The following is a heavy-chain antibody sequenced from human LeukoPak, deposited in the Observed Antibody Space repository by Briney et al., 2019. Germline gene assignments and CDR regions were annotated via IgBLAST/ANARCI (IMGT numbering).Heavy chain of an antibody. D-gene: IGHD2-2*01. V-gene: IGHV4-39*01. CDR3: ARGARYCSSTSCYVVY. CDR1: GGSISSSSYY. J-gene: IGHJ4*02. CDR2: IYYSGST. Sequence: PSETLSLTCTVSGGSISSSSYYWGWIRQPPGKGLEWIGSIYYSGSTYYNPSLKSRVTISVDTSKNQFSLKLSSVIAADTAVYYCARGARYCSSTSCYVVYWGQGTLVTVSS.